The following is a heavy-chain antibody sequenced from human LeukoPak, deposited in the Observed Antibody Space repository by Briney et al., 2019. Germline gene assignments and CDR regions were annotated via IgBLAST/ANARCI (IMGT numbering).Heavy chain of an antibody. CDR1: GFTFNTYG. Sequence: GGSLRLSCAASGFTFNTYGMHWVRQAPGKGLEWVSFIRYDGSNECYAGSVKGRFTISRGNSKNTLYLQMNSLRPEDTAVYYCAKEGYYYLDVWGKGTTVTISS. J-gene: IGHJ6*03. V-gene: IGHV3-30*02. CDR3: AKEGYYYLDV. CDR2: IRYDGSNE.